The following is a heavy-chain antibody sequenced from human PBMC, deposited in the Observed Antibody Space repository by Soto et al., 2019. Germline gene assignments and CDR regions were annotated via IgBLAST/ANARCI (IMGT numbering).Heavy chain of an antibody. CDR3: AGGRTRALDY. CDR2: ISTYNGNP. D-gene: IGHD1-7*01. V-gene: IGHV1-18*01. J-gene: IGHJ4*02. Sequence: QIQLVQSGAEVKKPGASVKVSCKASGYIFTSQGISWVRQAPGQGLEWMGWISTYNGNPNYAQKLQGRVTMTTNTSTTTAFLELRSLTSDDTAVYYCAGGRTRALDYWGQGTAVIVPS. CDR1: GYIFTSQG.